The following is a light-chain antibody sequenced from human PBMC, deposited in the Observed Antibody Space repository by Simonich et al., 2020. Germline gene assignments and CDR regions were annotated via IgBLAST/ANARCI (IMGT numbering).Light chain of an antibody. CDR2: GAS. Sequence: IQSTQSPSFLSASVGDRVTITCRSSQGISSYLAWYQQKPGKAPKLLICGASTLQSGVPSRFSGSGSGTEFTLTISSLQPEDFATYYCQQLNSYPWTFGQGTKVEIK. V-gene: IGKV1-9*01. CDR1: QGISSY. CDR3: QQLNSYPWT. J-gene: IGKJ1*01.